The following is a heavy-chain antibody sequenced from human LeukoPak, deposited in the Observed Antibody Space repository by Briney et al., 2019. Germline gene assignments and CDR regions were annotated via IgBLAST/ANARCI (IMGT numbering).Heavy chain of an antibody. Sequence: PGGSLRLSCAASGFTFSSYGMHWVRQAPGKGLEYVSAISSNGGSTYYANSVKGRFTISRDNSKNTLYLQMGSLRAEDRAVYYCARGQLRSGWNRRWDAFDIWGQGTMVTVSS. V-gene: IGHV3-64*01. CDR1: GFTFSSYG. CDR3: ARGQLRSGWNRRWDAFDI. J-gene: IGHJ3*02. D-gene: IGHD6-25*01. CDR2: ISSNGGST.